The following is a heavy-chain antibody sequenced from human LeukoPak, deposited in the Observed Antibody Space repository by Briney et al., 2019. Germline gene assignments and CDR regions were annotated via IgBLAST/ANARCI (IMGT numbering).Heavy chain of an antibody. CDR2: NYWNDDA. CDR1: GFSLSTSGVG. D-gene: IGHD6-13*01. CDR3: AHLIESAAAASLFDS. J-gene: IGHJ4*02. V-gene: IGHV2-5*01. Sequence: GPTLVKPTQTLTLTCTFSGFSLSTSGVGVGWIRQPPGKALEWLALNYWNDDARSSPSLNTRLTITKDTSKNRVVLTMTNMDPVDTATYYCAHLIESAAAASLFDSWGQGTQVTVSS.